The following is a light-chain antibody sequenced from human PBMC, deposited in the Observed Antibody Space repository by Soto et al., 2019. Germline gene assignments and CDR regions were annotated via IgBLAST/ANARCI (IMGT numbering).Light chain of an antibody. Sequence: DIPMTQSPSTLSASVGDTVTITCRASQSISNWLTWYQQNPGKAPKVLIYKASNLESGVPSRFSGSGSGTEFTLTISSLQPDDFATYYCQQYNSLSHTFGQGTKLEIK. CDR2: KAS. CDR1: QSISNW. J-gene: IGKJ2*01. CDR3: QQYNSLSHT. V-gene: IGKV1-5*03.